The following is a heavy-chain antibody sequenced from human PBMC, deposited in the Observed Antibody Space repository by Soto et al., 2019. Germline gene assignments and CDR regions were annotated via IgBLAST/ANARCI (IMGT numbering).Heavy chain of an antibody. J-gene: IGHJ3*02. D-gene: IGHD2-2*01. Sequence: PGGSLRLSCAACGFTFSSYGMHWVRQAPGKGLEWVALIWFDGSDKYYTDSVKGRFTISRDNSKGTLYLQMNSLRAEDTAVYYCARLYCSSTSCYSVGAFDIRGQGTMVTVSS. V-gene: IGHV3-33*01. CDR1: GFTFSSYG. CDR2: IWFDGSDK. CDR3: ARLYCSSTSCYSVGAFDI.